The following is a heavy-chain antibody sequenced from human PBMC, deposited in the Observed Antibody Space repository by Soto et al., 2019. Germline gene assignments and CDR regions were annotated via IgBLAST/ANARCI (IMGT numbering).Heavy chain of an antibody. J-gene: IGHJ5*02. CDR2: ITSDSGYR. V-gene: IGHV3-21*01. CDR3: ARDRQLIQDWFDP. D-gene: IGHD6-13*01. Sequence: PGGSLRLSCAGSGFTFSSFNINWVRQAPGKGLEWVSLITSDSGYRFYADSVKGRFTISRDNAKNTVYLEMNNLVAEDTAVYYCARDRQLIQDWFDPWGQGTLVTVSS. CDR1: GFTFSSFN.